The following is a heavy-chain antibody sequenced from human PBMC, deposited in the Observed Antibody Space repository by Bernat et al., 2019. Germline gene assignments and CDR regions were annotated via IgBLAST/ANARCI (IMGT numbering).Heavy chain of an antibody. CDR2: INAHNGHT. Sequence: QVQLVQSGAEVKKPGASVKVSCKASDYTFPSYGLSWVRQAPGQGLEWMGWINAHNGHTPYAEKFQGRVTMTTDTSTNTAYMELRGLRSDDTAVYYCARVTSIFGVVSSCYYYMDVWGEGTTVTVSS. D-gene: IGHD3-3*01. V-gene: IGHV1-18*01. CDR3: ARVTSIFGVVSSCYYYMDV. CDR1: DYTFPSYG. J-gene: IGHJ6*03.